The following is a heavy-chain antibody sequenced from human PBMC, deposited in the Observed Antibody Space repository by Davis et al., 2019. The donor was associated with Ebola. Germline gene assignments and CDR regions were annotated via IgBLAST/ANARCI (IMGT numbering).Heavy chain of an antibody. CDR2: INAGNGNT. Sequence: AASVKVSCKASGYTFTTYAMHWVRQAPGQRLEWLGWINAGNGNTRYSQKFQGRVTITRDTSASPAYMELSSLRSEDTAVYYCARPPPIFYGAAGYWGQGTLVTVSS. J-gene: IGHJ4*02. V-gene: IGHV1-3*01. CDR3: ARPPPIFYGAAGY. D-gene: IGHD3-9*01. CDR1: GYTFTTYA.